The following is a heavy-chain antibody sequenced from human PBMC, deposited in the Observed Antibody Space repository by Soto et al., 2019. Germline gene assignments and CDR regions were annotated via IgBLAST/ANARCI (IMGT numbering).Heavy chain of an antibody. D-gene: IGHD2-15*01. CDR1: GDSISTVDYF. V-gene: IGHV4-30-4*01. CDR3: ARGRYCLTGRCFPNWFDS. J-gene: IGHJ5*01. Sequence: SETLSLTCSVSGDSISTVDYFWAWIRQPPGQALEYIGYIYKIATTYYNPSFESRVAISLDTSKSQFFLNVTSVTAADTAVYFCARGRYCLTGRCFPNWFDSWGQGTLVTVSS. CDR2: IYKIATT.